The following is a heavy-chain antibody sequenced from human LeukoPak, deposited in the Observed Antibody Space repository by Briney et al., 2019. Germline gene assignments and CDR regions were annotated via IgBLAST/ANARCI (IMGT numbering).Heavy chain of an antibody. D-gene: IGHD5-18*01. CDR1: GFPFSKFE. CDR3: ARGYSYGYEY. J-gene: IGHJ4*02. V-gene: IGHV3-48*03. Sequence: GGSLTLSCAPSGFPFSKFEMKCVRPAPEEGLEGVSYISSRGNTIYYADPVKGRFTIYRDNAKNSLYLQMDSLRAEDTAVYYCARGYSYGYEYWGQGTQVTVSS. CDR2: ISSRGNTI.